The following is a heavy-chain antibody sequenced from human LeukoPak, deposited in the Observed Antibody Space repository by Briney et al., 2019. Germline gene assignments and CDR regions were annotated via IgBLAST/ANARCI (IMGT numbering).Heavy chain of an antibody. CDR3: ASHCTSTNCYAY. D-gene: IGHD2-2*01. CDR2: VSGSGGTT. V-gene: IGHV3-23*01. CDR1: GFTFSNCG. Sequence: GGSLRLSCAGSGFTFSNCGMSWVRQAPGKGPEWVSTVSGSGGTTSYADSVNGRFTISRDNSKNMLFLQMNSLRADDTAIYYCASHCTSTNCYAYWGRGALVTVSS. J-gene: IGHJ4*02.